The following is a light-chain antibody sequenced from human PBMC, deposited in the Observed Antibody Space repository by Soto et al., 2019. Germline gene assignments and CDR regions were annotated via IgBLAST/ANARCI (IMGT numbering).Light chain of an antibody. J-gene: IGLJ2*01. Sequence: QSVLTQPPSASGSLGQSVTISCTGTSSDVGGYNYVSWHQQHPGKAPKVMIYEVTKRPPGVPDRFSGSKSGNTASLTVSGLQAEAEADYYCSSFAGGGNPLLLGGGTKLTVL. CDR3: SSFAGGGNPLL. CDR2: EVT. V-gene: IGLV2-8*01. CDR1: SSDVGGYNY.